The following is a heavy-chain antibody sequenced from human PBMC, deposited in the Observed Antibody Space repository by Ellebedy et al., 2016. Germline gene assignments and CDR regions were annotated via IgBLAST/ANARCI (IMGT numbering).Heavy chain of an antibody. J-gene: IGHJ6*03. D-gene: IGHD1-1*01. Sequence: ASVKVSXXASGYTFTSYYMHWVRQAPGQGLEWMGIINPSGGSTSYAQKFQGRVTITRDTSTSTVYMELSSLRSEDTAVYYCATSYYYYYMDVWGKGTTVTVSS. V-gene: IGHV1-46*01. CDR1: GYTFTSYY. CDR3: ATSYYYYYMDV. CDR2: INPSGGST.